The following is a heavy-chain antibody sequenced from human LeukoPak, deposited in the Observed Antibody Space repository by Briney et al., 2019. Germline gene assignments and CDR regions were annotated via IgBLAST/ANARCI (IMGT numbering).Heavy chain of an antibody. V-gene: IGHV4-59*01. D-gene: IGHD4-17*01. CDR2: MYYSGST. CDR3: ASGSSTVKFYYGIDV. CDR1: GGSISSYY. Sequence: SETLSLTCTVSGGSISSYYWSWIRQAPVKGLEWIGYMYYSGSTNYNPSLKNRVTISVDTSKNQFSLKLTSVTAADTAVYYCASGSSTVKFYYGIDVWGRGTTVTVSS. J-gene: IGHJ6*02.